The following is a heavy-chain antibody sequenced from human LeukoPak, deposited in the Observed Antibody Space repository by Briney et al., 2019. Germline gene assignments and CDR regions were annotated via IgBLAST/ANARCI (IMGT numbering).Heavy chain of an antibody. Sequence: PSETLSLTCTVSGYFISSGFYWGWIRQPPGKGLEWIGSIYHSGSSYYNPSLKSRVTISVDTSKNQFSLRLSSVTAADTAVYYCARVTGYMTEDYFDYWGQGTLITVSS. D-gene: IGHD6-13*01. J-gene: IGHJ4*02. CDR1: GYFISSGFY. CDR2: IYHSGSS. V-gene: IGHV4-38-2*02. CDR3: ARVTGYMTEDYFDY.